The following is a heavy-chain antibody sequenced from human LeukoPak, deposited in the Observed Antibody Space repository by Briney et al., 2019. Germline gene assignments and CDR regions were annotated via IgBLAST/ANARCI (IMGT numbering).Heavy chain of an antibody. D-gene: IGHD1-26*01. J-gene: IGHJ3*02. CDR1: GYSFTSYW. CDR3: AREILRSRGAFDI. CDR2: IYPGDSDT. V-gene: IGHV5-51*01. Sequence: GESLKISCKGSGYSFTSYWIGWVRQMPGKGLEWMGIIYPGDSDTRYSPSFQGQVTISADKSISTAYLQWSSLKASDTTMYYCAREILRSRGAFDIWGQGTMVTVSS.